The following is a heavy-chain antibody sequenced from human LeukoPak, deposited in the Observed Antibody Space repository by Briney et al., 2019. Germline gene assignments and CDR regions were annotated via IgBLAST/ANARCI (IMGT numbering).Heavy chain of an antibody. CDR2: ISYDGSNK. CDR1: GFTFSSYA. D-gene: IGHD2-21*01. J-gene: IGHJ6*03. Sequence: PGRSLRLSCAASGFTFSSYAMHWVRQAPGKGLEWVAVISYDGSNKYYADSVKGRFTISRDNSKNTLYLQMNSLRAEDTAVYYCARRDCGGDCYGAYYDYMDVWGKGTTVTVSS. CDR3: ARRDCGGDCYGAYYDYMDV. V-gene: IGHV3-30-3*01.